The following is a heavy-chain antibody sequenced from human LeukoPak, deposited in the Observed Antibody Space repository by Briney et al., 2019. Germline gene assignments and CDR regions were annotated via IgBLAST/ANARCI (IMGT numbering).Heavy chain of an antibody. CDR2: IYYSGST. J-gene: IGHJ4*02. CDR1: GGSISSYY. CDR3: ARSSPFGGVIVPLDY. D-gene: IGHD3-16*02. V-gene: IGHV4-59*01. Sequence: PWETLSLTCTVSGGSISSYYWSWIRQPPGKGLEWIGYIYYSGSTNYNPSLKSRVTISVDTSKNQFSLKLSSVTAADTAMYYCARSSPFGGVIVPLDYWGQGTLVTVSS.